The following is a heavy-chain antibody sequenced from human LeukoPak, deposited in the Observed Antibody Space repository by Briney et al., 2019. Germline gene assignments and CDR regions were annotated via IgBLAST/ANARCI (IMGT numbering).Heavy chain of an antibody. CDR1: GFTFSSYA. D-gene: IGHD3-10*01. CDR2: ISSNGGST. J-gene: IGHJ2*01. Sequence: GGSLRPSCAASGFTFSSYAMHWVRQAPGKGLEYVSAISSNGGSTYYADSVKGRFTISRDNSKNTLYLQMGSLRAEDMAVYYCARVRGSGSYTDWYFDLWGRGTLVTVSS. V-gene: IGHV3-64*02. CDR3: ARVRGSGSYTDWYFDL.